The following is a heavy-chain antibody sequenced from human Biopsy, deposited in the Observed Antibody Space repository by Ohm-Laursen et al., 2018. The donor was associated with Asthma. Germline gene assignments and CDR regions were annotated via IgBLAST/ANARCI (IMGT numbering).Heavy chain of an antibody. CDR1: GGTFSNFA. CDR3: ASDFPKDYVRYNFQF. J-gene: IGHJ4*02. V-gene: IGHV1-69*13. CDR2: IMTVFGTT. Sequence: SVKVSCKAPGGTFSNFAISWVRQAPGQGLEWLGGIMTVFGTTNYAQKFQGRVTITADESTSTAYMEVTSLRSEDTAVYYYASDFPKDYVRYNFQFWGQGTLVTVSS. D-gene: IGHD4-17*01.